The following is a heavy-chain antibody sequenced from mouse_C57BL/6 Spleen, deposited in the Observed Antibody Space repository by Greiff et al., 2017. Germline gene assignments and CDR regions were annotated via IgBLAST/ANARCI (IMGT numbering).Heavy chain of an antibody. CDR1: GYTFTSYG. J-gene: IGHJ2*01. CDR2: IYPRSGNT. D-gene: IGHD2-1*01. CDR3: ARSRDGNSFDY. V-gene: IGHV1-81*01. Sequence: QVQLQQSGAELARPGASVKLSCKASGYTFTSYGISWVKQRTGQGLEWIGEIYPRSGNTYYNEKFKGKATLTADKSSSTAYMELRSLTSEDSAVXFCARSRDGNSFDYWGQGTTLTVSS.